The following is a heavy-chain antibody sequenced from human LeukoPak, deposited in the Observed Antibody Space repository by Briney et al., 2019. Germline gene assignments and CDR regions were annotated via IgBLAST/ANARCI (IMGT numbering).Heavy chain of an antibody. CDR2: ISSSGTPI. Sequence: SGGSLRLSCAASGFTFSSYAMNWVRQAPGKGLEWIAYISSSGTPINYADSVKGRFTISRDNAKNSLYLQMSSLRAEDTAVYYCAGDRDHAFDYWGQGTLVSVSS. J-gene: IGHJ4*02. CDR3: AGDRDHAFDY. CDR1: GFTFSSYA. V-gene: IGHV3-48*01.